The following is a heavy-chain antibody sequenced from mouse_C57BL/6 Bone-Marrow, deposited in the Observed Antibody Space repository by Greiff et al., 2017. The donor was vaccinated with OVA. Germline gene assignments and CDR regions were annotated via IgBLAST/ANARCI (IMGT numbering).Heavy chain of an antibody. CDR2: INPSNGGT. J-gene: IGHJ1*03. CDR3: ARERDYYYGSPPYWYFDV. Sequence: QVQLQPGTELVKPGASVKLSCKASGYTFTSYWMHWVKQRPGQGLEWIGNINPSNGGTNYNEKFKSKATLTVDKSSSTAYMQLSSLTSEDSAVYYCARERDYYYGSPPYWYFDVWGTGTTVTVSS. V-gene: IGHV1-53*01. D-gene: IGHD1-1*01. CDR1: GYTFTSYW.